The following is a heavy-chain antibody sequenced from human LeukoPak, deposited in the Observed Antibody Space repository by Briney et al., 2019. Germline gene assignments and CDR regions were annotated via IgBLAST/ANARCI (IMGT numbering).Heavy chain of an antibody. V-gene: IGHV1-24*01. D-gene: IGHD2-2*01. Sequence: GASVKASCKVSGYTLTELSMHWVRQAPGKGLEWMGGFDPEDGETIYAQKFQGRVTMTEDTSTDTAYMELSSLRSEDTAVYYCATGAPVKRAFDIWGQGTMVTVSS. CDR2: FDPEDGET. J-gene: IGHJ3*02. CDR3: ATGAPVKRAFDI. CDR1: GYTLTELS.